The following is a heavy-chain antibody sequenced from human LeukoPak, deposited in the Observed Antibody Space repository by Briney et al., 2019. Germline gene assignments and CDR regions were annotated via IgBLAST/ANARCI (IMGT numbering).Heavy chain of an antibody. CDR1: GFTFSDNY. D-gene: IGHD1-20*01. V-gene: IGHV3-11*04. J-gene: IGHJ4*02. Sequence: PGGSLRLPCAASGFTFSDNYLSSIRQAPGKGLEWISYISPSGSTIYYADSVKGRFTISRDNAKNSLYLQMNSLRAEDTALYHCVTYAYWGQGTLVTVSS. CDR3: VTYAY. CDR2: ISPSGSTI.